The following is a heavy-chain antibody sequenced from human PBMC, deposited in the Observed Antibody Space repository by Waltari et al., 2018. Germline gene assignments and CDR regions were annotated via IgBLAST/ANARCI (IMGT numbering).Heavy chain of an antibody. J-gene: IGHJ5*02. CDR1: GGSISISSHY. D-gene: IGHD2-15*01. CDR2: IYYNGRT. Sequence: QLQLQESGPGLVKPSETLSLTCIVSGGSISISSHYWDWIRQPPGKGLEWIGSIYYNGRTKYNPSLKTRVTMSVDTSKNQFSLKMTSVTAADTAMYYCARGGTPDGWFDPWGQGTLVNVSS. CDR3: ARGGTPDGWFDP. V-gene: IGHV4-39*07.